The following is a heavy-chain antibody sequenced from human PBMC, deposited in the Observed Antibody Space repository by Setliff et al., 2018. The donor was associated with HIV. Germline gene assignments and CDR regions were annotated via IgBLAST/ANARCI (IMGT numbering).Heavy chain of an antibody. CDR1: GFTISSSW. CDR3: ARTYYGGNC. D-gene: IGHD4-17*01. CDR2: INQDGSGK. V-gene: IGHV3-7*03. Sequence: GGSLRLSCAASGFTISSSWMSWVRQAPGKGLEWVANINQDGSGKYYVDSVKGRFTISRDNAQSSLYLQMNSLRAGDTAVYYCARTYYGGNCWGQGALVTVSS. J-gene: IGHJ4*02.